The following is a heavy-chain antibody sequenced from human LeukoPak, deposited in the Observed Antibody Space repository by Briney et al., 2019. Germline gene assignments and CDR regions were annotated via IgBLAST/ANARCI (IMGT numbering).Heavy chain of an antibody. CDR1: GRSISSYY. CDR3: ARGTLRIAAALFDP. V-gene: IGHV4-59*01. CDR2: IYYSGST. D-gene: IGHD6-13*01. J-gene: IGHJ5*02. Sequence: PSETLSLTCTVSGRSISSYYWSWIRQPPGKALEYIGYIYYSGSTNYNPSLKSRVTISIDTSKNQFSLKLRSVTAADTAMYYCARGTLRIAAALFDPWGQGTLVTVSS.